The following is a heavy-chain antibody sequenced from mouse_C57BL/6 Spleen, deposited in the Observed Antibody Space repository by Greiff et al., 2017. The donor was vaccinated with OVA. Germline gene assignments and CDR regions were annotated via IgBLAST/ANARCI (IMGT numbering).Heavy chain of an antibody. Sequence: DVKLVESGGGLVKPGGSLKLSCAASGFTFSSYTMSWVRQTPEKRLEWVATISGGGGNTYYPDSVKGRFTISRDNAKNTLYLQMSSLRSEDTALYYCARQGTTVVARYAMDYWGQGTSVTVSS. CDR3: ARQGTTVVARYAMDY. J-gene: IGHJ4*01. CDR1: GFTFSSYT. CDR2: ISGGGGNT. D-gene: IGHD1-1*01. V-gene: IGHV5-9*01.